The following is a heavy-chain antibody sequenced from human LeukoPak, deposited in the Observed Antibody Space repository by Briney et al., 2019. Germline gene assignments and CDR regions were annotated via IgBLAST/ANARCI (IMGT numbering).Heavy chain of an antibody. Sequence: GGSLRLSCAASGFTFSNAWMSWVRQAPGKGLEWVGRIKSKTDGGTTDYAAPVKGRFTISRDDSKNTLYLQMNSLKTEDTAVYYCTSVSNDYGDYEGYWGQGTLVTVSS. CDR1: GFTFSNAW. J-gene: IGHJ4*02. CDR2: IKSKTDGGTT. D-gene: IGHD4-17*01. CDR3: TSVSNDYGDYEGY. V-gene: IGHV3-15*01.